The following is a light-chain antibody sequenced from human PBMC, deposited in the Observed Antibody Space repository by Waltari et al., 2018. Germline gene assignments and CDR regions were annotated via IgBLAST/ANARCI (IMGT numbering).Light chain of an antibody. J-gene: IGLJ3*02. CDR1: SGHSSNV. CDR3: QTRGHGTWV. V-gene: IGLV4-69*01. CDR2: VNSDGSH. Sequence: QLVLPQSPSASASLGASVTLTCTLSSGHSSNVIAWLQQQPEKGPRYLMKVNSDGSHSKGDEIPDRFSGSSSGAERYLTISSLQSEDEADYYCQTRGHGTWVFGGGTKLTVL.